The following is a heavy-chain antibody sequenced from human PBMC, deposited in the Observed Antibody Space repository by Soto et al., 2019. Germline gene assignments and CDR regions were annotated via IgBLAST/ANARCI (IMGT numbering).Heavy chain of an antibody. CDR2: QHRSWTT. CDR1: GGSISGGDYY. CDR3: ARGVNYDSENVDAFDV. J-gene: IGHJ3*01. V-gene: IGHV4-30-4*01. Sequence: QVQLQESGPGLVKPSQTLSLTCTVSGGSISGGDYYWSWIRQSPGRGLEWIGSQHRSWTTDYNPSLRDRITISLYTSENQFSLRLSSVTAADTAVYYCARGVNYDSENVDAFDVWGQGTMITVSS. D-gene: IGHD3-22*01.